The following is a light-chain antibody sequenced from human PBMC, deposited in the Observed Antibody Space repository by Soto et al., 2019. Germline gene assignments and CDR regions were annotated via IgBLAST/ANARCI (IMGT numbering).Light chain of an antibody. CDR1: QSISSW. J-gene: IGKJ1*01. CDR3: QHSNSYSWP. CDR2: DAS. V-gene: IGKV1-5*01. Sequence: IQMTQSPSTLSAYIGDRVTITCRASQSISSWLAWYQQKPGKAPKLLIYDASSLESGVPSRFSGSGSGTEFTLTISSLQPDDFATYYCQHSNSYSWPFGQGAKVAIK.